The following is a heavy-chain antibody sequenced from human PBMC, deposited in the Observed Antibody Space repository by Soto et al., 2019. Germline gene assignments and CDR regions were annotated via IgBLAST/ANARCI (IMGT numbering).Heavy chain of an antibody. CDR3: ATGVGAQFYFED. CDR1: GFTVSSNY. J-gene: IGHJ4*02. Sequence: EGSLRLSCAASGFTVSSNYMSWVRQAPGKGLEWVSIIYSSGSTYYADSVKGRFTISRDNSKNTLFLQMNSLRAEDTAVYYCATGVGAQFYFEDWGQGTLVTVSS. D-gene: IGHD1-26*01. V-gene: IGHV3-66*01. CDR2: IYSSGST.